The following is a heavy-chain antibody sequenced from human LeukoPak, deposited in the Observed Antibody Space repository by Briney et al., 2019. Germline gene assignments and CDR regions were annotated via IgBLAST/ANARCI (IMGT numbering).Heavy chain of an antibody. V-gene: IGHV1-18*01. CDR2: ISAYNGNT. CDR1: GYTFTSYG. CDR3: ARGGVRLGELSPLIDY. J-gene: IGHJ4*02. D-gene: IGHD3-16*02. Sequence: ASVKVSCKASGYTFTSYGISWVRQAPGQGLEWMVGISAYNGNTNYAQKLQGRVTMTTDTSTSTDYMELRSLRSDDTAVYYCARGGVRLGELSPLIDYWGQGTLVTVSS.